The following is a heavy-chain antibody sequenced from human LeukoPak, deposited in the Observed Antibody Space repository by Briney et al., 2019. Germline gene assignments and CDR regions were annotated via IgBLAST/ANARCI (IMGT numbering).Heavy chain of an antibody. CDR3: AKRLGSGSFYHYFDY. CDR1: GFTFSSSA. V-gene: IGHV3-23*01. Sequence: PGGSLRLSCAASGFTFSSSAMSWVRQAPGKGLEWISTFSGSGGSTYYADSVKGRFTISRDNSKNTLYLQMNSLRAEDTAVYYCAKRLGSGSFYHYFDYWGQGTLVTVSS. J-gene: IGHJ4*02. D-gene: IGHD3-10*01. CDR2: FSGSGGST.